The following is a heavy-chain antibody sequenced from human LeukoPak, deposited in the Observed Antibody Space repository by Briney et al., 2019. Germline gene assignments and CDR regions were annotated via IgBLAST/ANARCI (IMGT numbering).Heavy chain of an antibody. D-gene: IGHD6-19*01. J-gene: IGHJ4*02. Sequence: GGSLRLSCAASGFTFSSYGMHWVRQAPGKGLEWVAVISYDGSNKYYADSVKGRFTISRDNSKNTLYLQMNSLRAEDTAVYYCAKDRGIAVAGTGYFDYWGQGTLVTVSS. CDR2: ISYDGSNK. V-gene: IGHV3-30*18. CDR1: GFTFSSYG. CDR3: AKDRGIAVAGTGYFDY.